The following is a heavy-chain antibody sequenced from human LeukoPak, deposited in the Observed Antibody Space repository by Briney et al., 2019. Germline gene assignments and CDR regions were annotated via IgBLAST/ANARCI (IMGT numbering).Heavy chain of an antibody. Sequence: GGSLRLSCAASGFXFSVYAMSWLRQPPGKGLEWVSIINANSISTSYAASVRGRCTISRDNSKNTLYLQLNTLRADDTATYYCAKPISGGLAVTADWFHPWGQGTLVVVSS. J-gene: IGHJ5*01. CDR2: INANSIST. CDR3: AKPISGGLAVTADWFHP. D-gene: IGHD6-19*01. V-gene: IGHV3-23*01. CDR1: GFXFSVYA.